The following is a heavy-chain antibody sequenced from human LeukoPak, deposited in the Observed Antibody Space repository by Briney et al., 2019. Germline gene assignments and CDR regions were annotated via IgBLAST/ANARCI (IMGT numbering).Heavy chain of an antibody. CDR3: ARGEDYGDGYYYYYMDV. J-gene: IGHJ6*03. Sequence: SQTLSLTCAISGDSVSSDSAAWNWTRQSPSRGLEWLGRTYYRSKWYNDYAVSVKSRITINPDTSKNQFSLQLNSVTPEDTAVYYCARGEDYGDGYYYYYMDVWGKGTTVTVSS. V-gene: IGHV6-1*01. CDR1: GDSVSSDSAA. CDR2: TYYRSKWYN. D-gene: IGHD4-17*01.